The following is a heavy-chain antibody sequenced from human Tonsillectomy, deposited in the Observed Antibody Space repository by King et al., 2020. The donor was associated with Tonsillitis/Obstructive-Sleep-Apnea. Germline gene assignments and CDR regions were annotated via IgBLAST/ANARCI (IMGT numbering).Heavy chain of an antibody. D-gene: IGHD3-3*01. CDR1: GVTFSSYA. J-gene: IGHJ3*02. CDR2: ISYDGSNK. V-gene: IGHV3-30*01. CDR3: ARIKRITIFGVVINSGAFDI. Sequence: VQLVESGGGVVQPGRSLRLSGAASGVTFSSYAMHWVRHAPGKGLEWVSVISYDGSNKYYADYVKGRLTISRDNSKNPLYLQMNSLRAEDTAVYYCARIKRITIFGVVINSGAFDIWGQGTMVTVSS.